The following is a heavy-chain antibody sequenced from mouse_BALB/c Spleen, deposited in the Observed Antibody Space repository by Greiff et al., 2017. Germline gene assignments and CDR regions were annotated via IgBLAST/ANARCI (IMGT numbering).Heavy chain of an antibody. Sequence: DVKLVESGPGLVKPSQSLSLTCTVTGYSITSDYAWNWIRQFPGNKLEWMGYISYSGSTSYNPSLKSRISITRDTSKNQFFLQLNSVTTEDTATYYCARSHYYGSSSYAMDYWGQGTSVTVSS. CDR2: ISYSGST. D-gene: IGHD1-1*01. J-gene: IGHJ4*01. CDR1: GYSITSDYA. V-gene: IGHV3-2*02. CDR3: ARSHYYGSSSYAMDY.